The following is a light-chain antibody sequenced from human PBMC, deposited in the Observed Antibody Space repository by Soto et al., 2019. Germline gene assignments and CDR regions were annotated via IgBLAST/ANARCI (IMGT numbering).Light chain of an antibody. CDR1: QGMSNY. CDR3: QKYNSAPWT. CDR2: AAS. V-gene: IGKV1-27*01. Sequence: DIQMTQSPSSLSASVGDRVTITCRASQGMSNYLAWYQQKPGTVPKILIYAASTLRSGVPSRFRCSGSGTDFPRTISSLQPDDFASDYCQKYNSAPWTVGQGTKVDIK. J-gene: IGKJ1*01.